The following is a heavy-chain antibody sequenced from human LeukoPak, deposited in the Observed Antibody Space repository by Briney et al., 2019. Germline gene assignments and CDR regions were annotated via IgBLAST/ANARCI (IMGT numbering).Heavy chain of an antibody. CDR2: IIPILGIA. Sequence: ASVTVSCKASGYAFSSYGFSWVRQAPGQGLEWMGRIIPILGIANYAQKFQGRVTITADKSTSTAYMELSSLRSEDTAVYYCARDQWFGELFALSPIGYWGQGTLVTVSS. CDR1: GYAFSSYG. V-gene: IGHV1-69*04. D-gene: IGHD3-10*01. J-gene: IGHJ4*02. CDR3: ARDQWFGELFALSPIGY.